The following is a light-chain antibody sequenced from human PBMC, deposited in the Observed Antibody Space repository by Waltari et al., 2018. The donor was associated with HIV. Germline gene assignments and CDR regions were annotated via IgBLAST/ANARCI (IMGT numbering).Light chain of an antibody. CDR2: EDT. V-gene: IGLV2-23*01. CDR3: CSYAGSSTSRYV. Sequence: QSALTQPGSVSGSLGQSITISCTGSSSDVGSYNLVSWYRQHPGKVPNLIIYEDTKRPSGVSSRFSGSKSGNTASLTISGLQAEDEADYYCCSYAGSSTSRYVFGMGTKVTVL. CDR1: SSDVGSYNL. J-gene: IGLJ1*01.